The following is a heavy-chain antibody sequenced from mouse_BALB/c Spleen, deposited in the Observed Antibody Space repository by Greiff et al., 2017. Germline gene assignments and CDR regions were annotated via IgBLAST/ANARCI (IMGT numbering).Heavy chain of an antibody. J-gene: IGHJ4*01. Sequence: VQLQQSGPELVKPGASVKMSCKASGYTFTSYVMHWVKQKPGQGLEWIGYINPYNDGTKYNEKFKGKATLTSDKSSSTAYMELSSLTSEDSAVYYCATIQLDLPYYAMDYWGQGTSVTVSS. CDR2: INPYNDGT. CDR1: GYTFTSYV. V-gene: IGHV1-14*01. D-gene: IGHD3-1*01. CDR3: ATIQLDLPYYAMDY.